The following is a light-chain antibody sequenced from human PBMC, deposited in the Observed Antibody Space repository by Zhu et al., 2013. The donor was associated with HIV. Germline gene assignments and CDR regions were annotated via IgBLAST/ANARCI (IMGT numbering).Light chain of an antibody. V-gene: IGLV1-47*01. CDR3: STWDDSLSAWV. CDR1: SSNIGRDF. Sequence: QSVLTQPPSASGTPGQRVTISCSGSSSNIGRDFVYWYQQVAGAAPKLVIYRNDKRPSGVPDRFSGSKSGTSASLAISGLRSEDEADYYCSTWDDSLSAWVFGGGTKLTVL. CDR2: RND. J-gene: IGLJ3*02.